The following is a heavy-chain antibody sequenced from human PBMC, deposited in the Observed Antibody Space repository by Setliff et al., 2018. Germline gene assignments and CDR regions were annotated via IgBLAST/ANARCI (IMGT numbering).Heavy chain of an antibody. CDR3: ARHDARGYYYYMDV. V-gene: IGHV4-39*01. CDR2: IYYSGTT. CDR1: GGSISSSDFY. Sequence: SETLCLTCTVSGGSISSSDFYWGWIRQPPGKGLEWIGSIYYSGTTYYNPSLKSPVTISIDTSKNQFSLKLSSVTAADTAIYYCARHDARGYYYYMDVWGEGTTVTVSS. J-gene: IGHJ6*03. D-gene: IGHD3-10*01.